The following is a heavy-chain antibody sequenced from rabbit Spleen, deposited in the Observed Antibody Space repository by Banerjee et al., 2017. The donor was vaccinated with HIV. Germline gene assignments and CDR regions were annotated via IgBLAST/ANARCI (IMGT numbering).Heavy chain of an antibody. J-gene: IGHJ3*01. CDR2: IYAIIDTR. CDR3: ARTYTSYGLLGRLDL. V-gene: IGHV1S45*01. D-gene: IGHD1-1*01. Sequence: QEQLVESGGDLVKPEGSLTLSCKASGFDFSSDYMSWVRQAPGKGLEWIGIIYAIIDTRYYASWVNGRFTISKTSSTTVTLQLTSLTAADRATYFCARTYTSYGLLGRLDLWGQGTLVTVS. CDR1: GFDFSSDYM.